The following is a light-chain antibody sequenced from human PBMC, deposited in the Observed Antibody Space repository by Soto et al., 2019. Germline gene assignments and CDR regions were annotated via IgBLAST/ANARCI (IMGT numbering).Light chain of an antibody. CDR2: DAS. V-gene: IGKV1-5*01. CDR1: QTISSW. CDR3: QQYNSYPWT. J-gene: IGKJ1*01. Sequence: DIAMTQSPSTLSASVGDRVTISCRASQTISSWLAWYQQKPGKAPKLLIYDASSLESGVPSRLSGSGSGTDFTLTISSLQPDDFATYYCQQYNSYPWTFGQGTKVEIK.